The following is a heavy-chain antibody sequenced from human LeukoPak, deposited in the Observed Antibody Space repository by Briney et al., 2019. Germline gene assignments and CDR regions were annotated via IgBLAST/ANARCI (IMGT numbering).Heavy chain of an antibody. CDR1: GFTFSSYA. CDR2: ISGSGGST. Sequence: GGSLRLSCAASGFTFSSYAVSWVRQAPGKGLEWVSAISGSGGSTYYADSVKGRFTISRDNSKNTLYLQMNSLRAEDTAVYYCAKDGGYYKEVYYFDYWGQGTLVTVSS. J-gene: IGHJ4*02. D-gene: IGHD3-22*01. V-gene: IGHV3-23*01. CDR3: AKDGGYYKEVYYFDY.